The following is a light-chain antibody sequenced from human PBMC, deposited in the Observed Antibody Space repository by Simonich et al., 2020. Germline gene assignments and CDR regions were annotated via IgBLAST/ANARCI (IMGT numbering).Light chain of an antibody. J-gene: IGKJ1*01. Sequence: DIVMTQTPLSLSVTPGQPASISCKSSQSLLHSEGKTYLYWYLQKPGQSPQLLIYEVSKRFSGVPDRFSGSGSGTDFTLKISRVEAEDVGVYYCMQSIQLPPTFGQGTKVEIK. V-gene: IGKV2D-29*02. CDR1: QSLLHSEGKTY. CDR3: MQSIQLPPT. CDR2: EVS.